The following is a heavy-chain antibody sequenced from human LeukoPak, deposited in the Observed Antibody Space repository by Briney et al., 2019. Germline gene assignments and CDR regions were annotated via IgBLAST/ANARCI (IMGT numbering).Heavy chain of an antibody. D-gene: IGHD6-13*01. V-gene: IGHV3-73*01. CDR1: GFTFSGSA. CDR3: TRDLAAAGKREDDY. CDR2: IRSKANSYAT. J-gene: IGHJ4*02. Sequence: GGSLRLSCAASGFTFSGSAMHWVRQASGKGLEWVGRIRSKANSYATAYAASVKGRFTISREDSKNTAYLQMNSLKTEDTAVYYCTRDLAAAGKREDDYWGQGTLVTVSS.